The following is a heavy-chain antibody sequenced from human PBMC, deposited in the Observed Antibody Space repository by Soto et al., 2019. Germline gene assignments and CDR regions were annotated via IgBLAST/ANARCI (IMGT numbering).Heavy chain of an antibody. Sequence: AAVKVSCKVSEYTLTELSLHGVRPPPGEGLEWMGGFDHENGETIYAPRFQGRATMTEESSADTPYTELSSLRSEDTAVYYCAIDVRRSNQFDHWGQGTMVTVSS. J-gene: IGHJ4*02. V-gene: IGHV1-24*01. D-gene: IGHD3-10*01. CDR2: FDHENGET. CDR1: EYTLTELS. CDR3: AIDVRRSNQFDH.